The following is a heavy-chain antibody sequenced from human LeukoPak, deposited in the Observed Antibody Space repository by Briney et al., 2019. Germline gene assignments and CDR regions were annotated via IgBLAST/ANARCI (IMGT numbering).Heavy chain of an antibody. Sequence: ASVKVSCKASGYTFINYAINWGRQAPGQRPEWIGWINAGNGNTKYSQKFQGRVTITRDTSASTAYMELSSLTSEDTGIYYCARGPRAAADDYWGQGTLVTVSS. V-gene: IGHV1-3*01. CDR1: GYTFINYA. D-gene: IGHD6-13*01. CDR3: ARGPRAAADDY. J-gene: IGHJ4*02. CDR2: INAGNGNT.